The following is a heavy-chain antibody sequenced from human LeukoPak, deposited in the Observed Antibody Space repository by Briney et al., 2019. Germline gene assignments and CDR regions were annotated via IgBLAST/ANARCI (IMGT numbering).Heavy chain of an antibody. Sequence: GRSLRLSCAASGFTFSSYGMHWVRQAPGKGLEWVAVVSYDGSNKYYANSVKGRFTISRDKSKNTLHLQMNSLRAEDTAIYYWARDTSFAVGATLDFWGQGTLVTVSS. CDR3: ARDTSFAVGATLDF. CDR2: VSYDGSNK. J-gene: IGHJ4*02. V-gene: IGHV3-30*19. D-gene: IGHD1-26*01. CDR1: GFTFSSYG.